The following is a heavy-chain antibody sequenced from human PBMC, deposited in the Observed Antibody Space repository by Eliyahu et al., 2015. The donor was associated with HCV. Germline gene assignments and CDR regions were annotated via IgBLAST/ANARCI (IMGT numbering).Heavy chain of an antibody. J-gene: IGHJ1*01. V-gene: IGHV4-34*01. Sequence: QVQLQQWGAGLLKPSETLSLTCAXYGGSFSGYXWSWIRQPPGKGLEWIGEINXSGSTNYNPSLKSRVTISVDTSKNQFSLKLSSVTAADTAVYYCATFGYDFWKGVHWGQGTLVTVSS. CDR1: GGSFSGYX. D-gene: IGHD3-3*01. CDR2: INXSGST. CDR3: ATFGYDFWKGVH.